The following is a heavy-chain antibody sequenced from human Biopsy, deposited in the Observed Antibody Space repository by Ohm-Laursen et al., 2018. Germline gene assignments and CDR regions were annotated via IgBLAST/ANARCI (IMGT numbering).Heavy chain of an antibody. CDR2: ISHTGYT. CDR1: GGSFTGHY. D-gene: IGHD4-23*01. J-gene: IGHJ1*01. V-gene: IGHV4-59*11. CDR3: ARGSNEYGGLYFPH. Sequence: GTLSLTCTVSGGSFTGHYWTWIRQPPGKGLEWIGHISHTGYTSYKPSPKSRVTISLDTSRKHFSLRLTSLAAADTAVYYCARGSNEYGGLYFPHWGQGTLVTVSS.